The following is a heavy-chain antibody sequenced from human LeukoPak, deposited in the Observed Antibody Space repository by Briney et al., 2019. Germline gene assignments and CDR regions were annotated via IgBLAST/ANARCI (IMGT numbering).Heavy chain of an antibody. CDR3: AKDRTIKYGGYAPPYFDS. J-gene: IGHJ4*02. Sequence: GGSLRLSCAASGFTFSSYAMSWVRQAPGKGLEWVSGISGGGTFTYYADSVKGRFTVSRDTSKNTLYLQMNSLRAEDTAVYYCAKDRTIKYGGYAPPYFDSWGQGTLVTVSS. CDR2: ISGGGTFT. D-gene: IGHD5-12*01. CDR1: GFTFSSYA. V-gene: IGHV3-23*01.